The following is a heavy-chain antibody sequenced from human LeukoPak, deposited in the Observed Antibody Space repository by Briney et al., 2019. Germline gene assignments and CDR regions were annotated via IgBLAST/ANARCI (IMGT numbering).Heavy chain of an antibody. CDR2: INTNTGNP. J-gene: IGHJ4*02. V-gene: IGHV7-4-1*02. CDR3: AREYYYDSSGYWYYFGY. D-gene: IGHD3-22*01. Sequence: ASVKVSCKASGYTFTSYAMNWVRQAPGQGLEWMGWINTNTGNPTYAQGFTGRFVFSLDTSVSTAYLQISSLKAEDTAVYYCAREYYYDSSGYWYYFGYWGQGTLVAVSS. CDR1: GYTFTSYA.